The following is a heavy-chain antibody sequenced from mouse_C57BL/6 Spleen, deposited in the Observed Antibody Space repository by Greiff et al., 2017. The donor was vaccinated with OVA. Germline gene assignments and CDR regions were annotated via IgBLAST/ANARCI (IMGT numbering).Heavy chain of an antibody. D-gene: IGHD3-2*02. CDR3: ARHEDSSGFDY. V-gene: IGHV5-9*01. CDR1: GFTFSSYT. CDR2: ISGGGGNT. J-gene: IGHJ2*01. Sequence: EVKLVESGGGLVKPGGSLKLSCAASGFTFSSYTMSWVRQTPEKRLEWVATISGGGGNTYYPDSVKGRFTLSRDNAKNTLYLQMSSLRSEDTALYDCARHEDSSGFDYWGQGTTLTVSS.